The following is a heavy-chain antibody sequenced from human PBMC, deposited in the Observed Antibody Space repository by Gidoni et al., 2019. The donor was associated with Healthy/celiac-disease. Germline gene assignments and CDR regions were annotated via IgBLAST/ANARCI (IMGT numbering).Heavy chain of an antibody. J-gene: IGHJ4*02. CDR3: ARVPAYGSGSPNPVDY. CDR1: GGSFSGYY. CDR2: INHSGST. Sequence: QVQLQQWGAGLLKPSETLSLTCAVYGGSFSGYYWSWIRQPPGKGLEWIGEINHSGSTNYNPSLKSRVTISVDTSKNQFSLKLSSVTAADTAVYYCARVPAYGSGSPNPVDYWGQGTLVTVSS. V-gene: IGHV4-34*01. D-gene: IGHD3-10*01.